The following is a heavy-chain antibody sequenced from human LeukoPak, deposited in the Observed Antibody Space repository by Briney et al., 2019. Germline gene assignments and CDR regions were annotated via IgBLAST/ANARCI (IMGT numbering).Heavy chain of an antibody. CDR3: AKDSISGWYASGY. J-gene: IGHJ4*02. V-gene: IGHV3-15*01. CDR2: IKSKTDGGTT. CDR1: AFTFSNAW. Sequence: GGSLRLSCAASAFTFSNAWMSWVRQAPGKGLEWVGRIKSKTDGGTTDYAAPVKGRFTISRDDSKNTLYLQMNSLRAEDTAVYYCAKDSISGWYASGYWGQGTLVTVSS. D-gene: IGHD6-19*01.